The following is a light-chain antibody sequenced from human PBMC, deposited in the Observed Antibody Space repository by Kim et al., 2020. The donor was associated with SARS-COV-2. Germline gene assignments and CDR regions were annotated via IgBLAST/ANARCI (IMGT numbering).Light chain of an antibody. J-gene: IGKJ1*01. CDR3: QQYDTYPWT. V-gene: IGKV1-5*03. CDR2: KAS. Sequence: DIQMTQSPSTLSASAGDRITITCRASQSISTWLAWYQHKPGKAPKLLIYKASSLQSGVPSRFSGSGSGTDFTLTVSSLQPDDFAAYYCQQYDTYPWTFGQGSKLEI. CDR1: QSISTW.